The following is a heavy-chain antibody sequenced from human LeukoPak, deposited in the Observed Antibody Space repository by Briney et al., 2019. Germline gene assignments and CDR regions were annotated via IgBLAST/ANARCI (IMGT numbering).Heavy chain of an antibody. CDR3: ARGDLWSGPGDV. D-gene: IGHD3-3*01. Sequence: SETLSLTCTVSGGSISSYYWSWIRQPPGKGLEWIGYIYYSGSTNYNPSLKSRVTISVDTSKNQFSLKLSSVTAADTAVYYCARGDLWSGPGDVWGKGTTVTVSS. CDR2: IYYSGST. V-gene: IGHV4-59*01. J-gene: IGHJ6*04. CDR1: GGSISSYY.